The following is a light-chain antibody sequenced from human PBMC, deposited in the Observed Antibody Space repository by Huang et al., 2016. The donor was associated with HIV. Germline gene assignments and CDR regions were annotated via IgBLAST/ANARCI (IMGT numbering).Light chain of an antibody. Sequence: EVVMTQSPNTLSVSPGERAPLSCRASQSIGSNLAWYQQNPGQAPRLLIYRASARAAGVPARFSGSGSGTEFTLTISSLQSEDFAIYYCQQYNNWPPLTFGGGTKVEI. CDR3: QQYNNWPPLT. CDR1: QSIGSN. CDR2: RAS. V-gene: IGKV3-15*01. J-gene: IGKJ4*01.